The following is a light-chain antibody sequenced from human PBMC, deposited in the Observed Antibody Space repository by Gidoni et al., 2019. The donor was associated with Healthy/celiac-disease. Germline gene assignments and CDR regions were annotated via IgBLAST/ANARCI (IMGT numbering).Light chain of an antibody. CDR2: AAS. CDR3: QKYNSASLT. Sequence: IQLTQSPSSLPASVGDRVTIPSRASQGISNSLTWYQQQPAKVPKLLIYAASTLQSGVPSRFSGSGAWTDVTLTISSLQPEDVATYYCQKYNSASLTFGGGTKVEIK. V-gene: IGKV1-27*01. CDR1: QGISNS. J-gene: IGKJ4*01.